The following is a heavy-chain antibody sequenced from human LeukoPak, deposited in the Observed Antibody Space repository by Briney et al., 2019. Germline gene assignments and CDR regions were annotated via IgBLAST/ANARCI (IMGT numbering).Heavy chain of an antibody. D-gene: IGHD3/OR15-3a*01. V-gene: IGHV4-39*01. CDR3: ARQTGSGLFILP. J-gene: IGHJ4*02. Sequence: ASETLSLTCAVSGGSISSNSYYWGWIRQPPGKGLEWIGSIYYSGNTYYNASLRSQVSISIDTSKNQFSLRLTSVTAADTAVYYCARQTGSGLFILPGGQGTLVTVSS. CDR2: IYYSGNT. CDR1: GGSISSNSYY.